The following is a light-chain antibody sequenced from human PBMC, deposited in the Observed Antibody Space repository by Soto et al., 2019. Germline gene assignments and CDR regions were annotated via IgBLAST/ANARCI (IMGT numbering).Light chain of an antibody. CDR1: SSDVGGYNY. V-gene: IGLV2-14*01. CDR2: EVS. Sequence: QSVLTQPASVSGSPGQSITISCTGTSSDVGGYNYVSWYQQHPGKAPKLMIYEVSNRTSGVSNRFSGSKSGNTASLTISGLQAEDEADYYCSSYTSSSTPYVVFGGGTKVTVL. J-gene: IGLJ2*01. CDR3: SSYTSSSTPYVV.